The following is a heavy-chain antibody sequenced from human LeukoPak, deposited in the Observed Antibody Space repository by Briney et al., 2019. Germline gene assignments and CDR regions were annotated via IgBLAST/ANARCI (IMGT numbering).Heavy chain of an antibody. Sequence: PSQTLSLTCTVSGGSISSGSYYWSWIRQPAGKGLEWIGRIYTSGSTNYNPSLKSRVTISVDTSKNQFSLKLSSVTAADTAVYHCARGDDYGDYNWFDPWGQGTLVTVSS. V-gene: IGHV4-61*02. D-gene: IGHD4-17*01. CDR3: ARGDDYGDYNWFDP. CDR2: IYTSGST. CDR1: GGSISSGSYY. J-gene: IGHJ5*02.